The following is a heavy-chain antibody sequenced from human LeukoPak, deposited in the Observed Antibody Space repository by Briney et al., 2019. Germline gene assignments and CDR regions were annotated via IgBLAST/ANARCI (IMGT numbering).Heavy chain of an antibody. V-gene: IGHV3-21*01. CDR1: GFTFSSYA. J-gene: IGHJ6*03. CDR3: ARGDSGSYLNYYYYHMDV. CDR2: ISSSSSYI. Sequence: GGSLRLSCAASGFTFSSYAMNWVRQAPGKGLEWVSSISSSSSYIYYADSVKGRFTISRDNAKKSLYLEMNSLRAEDTAVYFCARGDSGSYLNYYYYHMDVWGKGTTVTVSS. D-gene: IGHD1-26*01.